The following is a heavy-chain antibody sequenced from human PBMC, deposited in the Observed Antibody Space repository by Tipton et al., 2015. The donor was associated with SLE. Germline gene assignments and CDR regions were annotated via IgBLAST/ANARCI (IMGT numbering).Heavy chain of an antibody. CDR2: IKEDGSDK. D-gene: IGHD2-8*02. J-gene: IGHJ4*02. CDR1: GFTFSSYR. CDR3: AREISSGAFDY. V-gene: IGHV3-7*01. Sequence: SLRLSCAASGFTFSSYRMNWVRQAPGKGLEWVANIKEDGSDKNYVDSVRGRFTISRDNAKDSMFLQMNNLRGEDTAQYYCAREISSGAFDYWGRGILVTVSS.